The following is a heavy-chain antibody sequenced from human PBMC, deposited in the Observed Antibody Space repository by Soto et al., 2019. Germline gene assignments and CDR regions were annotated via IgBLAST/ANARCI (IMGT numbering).Heavy chain of an antibody. CDR2: IYYSGST. Sequence: SETLSLTCTVSGGSISSGGYYWSWIRQHPGKGLEWIGYIYYSGSTYYNPSLKSRVTISVDTSKNQFSLKLSSVTAADTAVYYCASSSAAAGISGYYYGMDVWGQGTTVTVSS. CDR1: GGSISSGGYY. D-gene: IGHD6-13*01. CDR3: ASSSAAAGISGYYYGMDV. J-gene: IGHJ6*02. V-gene: IGHV4-31*03.